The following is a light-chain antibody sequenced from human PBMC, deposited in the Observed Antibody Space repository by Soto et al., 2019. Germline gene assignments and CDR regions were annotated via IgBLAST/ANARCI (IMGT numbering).Light chain of an antibody. CDR3: HQYNSVLRT. J-gene: IGKJ1*01. Sequence: IVMTQSPATLSMSPGDRATLSCRASQSLATNMAWYQQKPGQAPRLLIYGASIRATGVPARFTGSGSGTEFTLTMNSLQSEDFAVYYCHQYNSVLRTFGRGTRVEV. CDR2: GAS. CDR1: QSLATN. V-gene: IGKV3-15*01.